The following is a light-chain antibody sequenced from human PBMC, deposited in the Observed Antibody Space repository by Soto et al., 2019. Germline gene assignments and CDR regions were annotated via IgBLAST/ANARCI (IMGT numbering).Light chain of an antibody. CDR1: QSVTTF. Sequence: EIVLTQSPATLSLSPGERATLSCRASQSVTTFLAWYQQKPGQALRLLIYDASSRAPGIPARFGGSGSGTDFTLTISSLEPEEFAVYYCQQRINWPLTFGGGTKVEIK. CDR3: QQRINWPLT. J-gene: IGKJ4*01. CDR2: DAS. V-gene: IGKV3-11*01.